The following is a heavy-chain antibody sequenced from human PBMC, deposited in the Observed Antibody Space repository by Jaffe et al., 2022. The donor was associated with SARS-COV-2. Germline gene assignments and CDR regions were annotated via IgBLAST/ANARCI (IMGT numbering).Heavy chain of an antibody. CDR1: GYSISSGHY. D-gene: IGHD6-13*01. V-gene: IGHV4-38-2*02. CDR3: VRDHQQLLPDY. CDR2: IYHSGST. Sequence: QVQLQESGPGLVKPSETLSLTCTVSGYSISSGHYWGWIRQPPGKGLQWIGNIYHSGSTFYNPSLKSRVTLSVDTSKNQFSLTVRSVTAADTAVYYCVRDHQQLLPDYWGQGTLVTVSS. J-gene: IGHJ4*02.